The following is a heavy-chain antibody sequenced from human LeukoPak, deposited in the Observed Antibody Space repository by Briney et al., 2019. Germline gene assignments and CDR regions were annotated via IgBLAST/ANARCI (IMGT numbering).Heavy chain of an antibody. J-gene: IGHJ4*02. D-gene: IGHD3-9*01. Sequence: PGGSLRLSCAASGFSFSTYNMNWVRQAPGKGLEWISYISSDSNIIYYADSVKGRFTISRDNAQNLLYLQMNSLRAEDTAVYYCGRSLLSTGYCLDFWGQGTLVSVSS. CDR1: GFSFSTYN. CDR3: GRSLLSTGYCLDF. V-gene: IGHV3-48*01. CDR2: ISSDSNII.